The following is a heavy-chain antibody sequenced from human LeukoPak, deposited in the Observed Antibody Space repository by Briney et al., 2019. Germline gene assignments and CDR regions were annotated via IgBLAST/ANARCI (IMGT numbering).Heavy chain of an antibody. D-gene: IGHD3-16*01. Sequence: ASVKVSCKASGYTFTSYDINWVRQATGQGLEWMGWMNPNSGNTGYAQKFQGRVTMTRNTSISTAYMELSSLRSEDTAAYYCARGVDRPTWLWAHPFDYWGQGTLVTVSS. J-gene: IGHJ4*02. CDR1: GYTFTSYD. CDR3: ARGVDRPTWLWAHPFDY. CDR2: MNPNSGNT. V-gene: IGHV1-8*01.